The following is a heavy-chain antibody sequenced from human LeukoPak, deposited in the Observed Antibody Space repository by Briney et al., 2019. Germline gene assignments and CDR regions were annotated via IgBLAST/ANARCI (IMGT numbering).Heavy chain of an antibody. CDR2: IRYDGSNK. Sequence: GGSLRLSCAASGFTFSSYEMNWVRQAPGKGLEWVAFIRYDGSNKNYIDSVKGRFTISRDNSRKTLYLQMNSLRAEDTAVYYCAKPKSRDGYNYYFDYWGQGTLVIVSS. CDR1: GFTFSSYE. V-gene: IGHV3-30*02. D-gene: IGHD5-24*01. J-gene: IGHJ4*02. CDR3: AKPKSRDGYNYYFDY.